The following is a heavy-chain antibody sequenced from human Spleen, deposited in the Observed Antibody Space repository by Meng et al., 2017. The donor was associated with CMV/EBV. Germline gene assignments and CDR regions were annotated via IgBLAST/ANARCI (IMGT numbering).Heavy chain of an antibody. CDR2: ISSSSSYI. Sequence: SGFTFSSFGLNWVRQAPGKGLEWVSSISSSSSYIYYADSVKGRFTISRDNAKNSLYLQMNSLRAEDTAVYYCARDRVTTVTVYYFDYWGQGTLVTVSS. CDR1: GFTFSSFG. J-gene: IGHJ4*02. V-gene: IGHV3-21*01. D-gene: IGHD4-17*01. CDR3: ARDRVTTVTVYYFDY.